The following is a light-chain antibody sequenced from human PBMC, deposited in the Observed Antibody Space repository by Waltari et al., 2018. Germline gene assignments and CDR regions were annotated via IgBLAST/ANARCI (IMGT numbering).Light chain of an antibody. Sequence: IQMTHSPSSLSGFVGDRVTITCRASQSISSYLNWYQQKPGKAPKLLVYAASILQSGVPSRFSGSGSGTDFTLTISSLQPEDFATYYCQQSYSTPYTFGQGTTLEIK. CDR2: AAS. V-gene: IGKV1-39*01. J-gene: IGKJ2*01. CDR1: QSISSY. CDR3: QQSYSTPYT.